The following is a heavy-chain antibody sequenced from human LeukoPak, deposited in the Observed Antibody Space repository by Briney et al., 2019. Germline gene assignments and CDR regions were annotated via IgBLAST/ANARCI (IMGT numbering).Heavy chain of an antibody. V-gene: IGHV3-33*06. D-gene: IGHD7-27*01. CDR2: IWYDGSNK. CDR3: AKDGGLWVSAHWGDS. Sequence: GGSLRLSCEASGFTFSSYGMHWVRQAPGKGLEWVAVIWYDGSNKYYADSVKGRFTISRDNSKNTLYLQMNSLRAEDTAIYYCAKDGGLWVSAHWGDSWGRGTLVTVSS. J-gene: IGHJ4*02. CDR1: GFTFSSYG.